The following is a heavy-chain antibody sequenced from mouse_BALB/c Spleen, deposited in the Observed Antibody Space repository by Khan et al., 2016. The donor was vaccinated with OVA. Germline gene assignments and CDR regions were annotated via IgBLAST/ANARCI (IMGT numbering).Heavy chain of an antibody. J-gene: IGHJ3*01. Sequence: EVKLLESGGGLVRPGGSLKLSCAASGFDFSRYWMSWVRQAPGKGLEWIGEINPDSSTINYTPSLKDKFIISRDNAKNTLYLQMSKVRSEDTALYYCARPYRYDGKAWFAYWGQGTLVTVSA. V-gene: IGHV4-1*02. CDR3: ARPYRYDGKAWFAY. CDR2: INPDSSTI. D-gene: IGHD2-14*01. CDR1: GFDFSRYW.